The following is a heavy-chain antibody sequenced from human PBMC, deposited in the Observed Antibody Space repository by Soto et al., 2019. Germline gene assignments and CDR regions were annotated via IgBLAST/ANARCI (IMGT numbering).Heavy chain of an antibody. D-gene: IGHD2-15*01. Sequence: QVQLLESGPGLVKPSQTLSLTCSVSGDSISTVDYFWAWIRQPPGQALEYIGYIYKSATTYYNPSFESRVAISLDTSKSQFSLNVTSVTAADTAVYFCARGRYCLTGRCFPNWFDSWGQGTLVIVSS. J-gene: IGHJ5*01. V-gene: IGHV4-30-4*01. CDR1: GDSISTVDYF. CDR2: IYKSATT. CDR3: ARGRYCLTGRCFPNWFDS.